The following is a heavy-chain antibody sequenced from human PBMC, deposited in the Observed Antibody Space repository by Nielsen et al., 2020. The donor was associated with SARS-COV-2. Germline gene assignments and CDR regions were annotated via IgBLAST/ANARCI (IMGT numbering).Heavy chain of an antibody. Sequence: GESLKISCAASGFSFNNYGMHWVRQAPGKGLEWVAYISYEGSKQFYADSVKGRFTISRDNSKNTLYLQMNSLRVDDTAVYYCTTRRGATPFWGQGTLVTVSS. CDR3: TTRRGATPF. D-gene: IGHD2-15*01. J-gene: IGHJ1*01. CDR2: ISYEGSKQ. CDR1: GFSFNNYG. V-gene: IGHV3-30*03.